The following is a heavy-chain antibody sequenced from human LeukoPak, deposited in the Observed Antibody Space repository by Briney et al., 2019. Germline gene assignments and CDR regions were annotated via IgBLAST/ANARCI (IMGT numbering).Heavy chain of an antibody. V-gene: IGHV3-23*01. CDR3: AKDLLRWFGESDAFDI. CDR2: ISGSGGST. CDR1: GFTFSSHS. D-gene: IGHD3-10*01. Sequence: GGSLRLSCAASGFTFSSHSMNWVRQAPGKGLEWVSAISGSGGSTYYADSVKGRFTISRDNSKNTLYLQMNSLRAEDTAVYYCAKDLLRWFGESDAFDIWGQGTMVTVSS. J-gene: IGHJ3*02.